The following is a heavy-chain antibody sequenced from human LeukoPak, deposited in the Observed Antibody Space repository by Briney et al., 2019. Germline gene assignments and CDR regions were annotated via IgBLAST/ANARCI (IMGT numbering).Heavy chain of an antibody. D-gene: IGHD3-10*01. Sequence: GGSLRLSCAASGFAFGSYGMHWVRQAPGKGLEWVAYIHYDSTTEDYADSVKGRFTISRDNSKNTLYLQMSGLTAEDTAVYYCAKDEDGSGSYFRALDIWGQGTMVTVSS. CDR1: GFAFGSYG. CDR2: IHYDSTTE. J-gene: IGHJ3*02. CDR3: AKDEDGSGSYFRALDI. V-gene: IGHV3-30*02.